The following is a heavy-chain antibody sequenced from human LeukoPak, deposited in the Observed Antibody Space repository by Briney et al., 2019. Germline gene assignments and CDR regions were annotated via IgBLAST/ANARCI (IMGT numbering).Heavy chain of an antibody. J-gene: IGHJ6*02. CDR1: GFSFSSYG. CDR3: AKSPYYYYGMDV. Sequence: PGGSLRLSRAASGFSFSSYGMHWVRQAPGKGLEWVAVISYDGSKKNYADSVKGRFTISRDNSKNTLYLQMNSLRAEDTAVYYCAKSPYYYYGMDVWGQGTTVTVSS. V-gene: IGHV3-30*18. CDR2: ISYDGSKK.